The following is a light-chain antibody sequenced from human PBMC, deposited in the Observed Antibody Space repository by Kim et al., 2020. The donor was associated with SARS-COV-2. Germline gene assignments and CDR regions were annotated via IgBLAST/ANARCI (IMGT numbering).Light chain of an antibody. CDR2: GKN. J-gene: IGLJ1*01. Sequence: SSELTQGPAVSVALGQTVRITCQGDSLRSYYASWYQQKPGQAPVLVIYGKNNRPSGIPDRFSGSSSGNTASLTITGAQAEDEADYYCNSRDNSGNHPFGTGTKVTVL. V-gene: IGLV3-19*01. CDR1: SLRSYY. CDR3: NSRDNSGNHP.